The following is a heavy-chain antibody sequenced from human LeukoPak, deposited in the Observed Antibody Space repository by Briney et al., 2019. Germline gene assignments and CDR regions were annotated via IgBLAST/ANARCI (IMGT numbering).Heavy chain of an antibody. J-gene: IGHJ5*02. D-gene: IGHD3-10*01. CDR1: GGSISSYY. Sequence: SETLSLTCTVSGGSISSYYWSWIRQPPGKGLEWIGYIYYSGSTNYNPSLKSRVTISVDTSKNQFSLKLSSVTAADTAVYYCARQMLGIAMVRGAFDPWGQGTLVTVSS. CDR2: IYYSGST. CDR3: ARQMLGIAMVRGAFDP. V-gene: IGHV4-59*08.